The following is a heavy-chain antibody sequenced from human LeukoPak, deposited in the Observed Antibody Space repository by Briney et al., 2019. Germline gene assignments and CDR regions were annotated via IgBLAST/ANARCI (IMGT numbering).Heavy chain of an antibody. CDR1: GFTISSYA. V-gene: IGHV3-23*01. J-gene: IGHJ4*02. Sequence: GGSLRLSCAVSGFTISSYAMSWVRQAPGKGLEWVSAMSGSAGSTYYADSVKGRITISRDNSKNMLYLEMSSLRAEDTAVYYCAKDGERSLEWSPPLGYWGQGTLVTVSS. CDR3: AKDGERSLEWSPPLGY. CDR2: MSGSAGST. D-gene: IGHD3-3*01.